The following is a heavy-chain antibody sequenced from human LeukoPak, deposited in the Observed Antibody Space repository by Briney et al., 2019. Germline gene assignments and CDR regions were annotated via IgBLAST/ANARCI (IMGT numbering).Heavy chain of an antibody. V-gene: IGHV3-7*04. CDR1: GFTFSSFW. D-gene: IGHD3-10*01. Sequence: GGSLRLSCAAAGFTFSSFWMTWVRQAPGKGLEWVANIRQDGSEKYYVDSVKGRFTISRDNAKNSLYLQMNSLRAEDTAVYYCARDARGDGFDVWGQGTMVTVSS. J-gene: IGHJ3*01. CDR3: ARDARGDGFDV. CDR2: IRQDGSEK.